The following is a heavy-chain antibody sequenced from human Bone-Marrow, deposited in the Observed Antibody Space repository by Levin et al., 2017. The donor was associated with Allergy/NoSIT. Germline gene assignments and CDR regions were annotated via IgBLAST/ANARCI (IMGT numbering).Heavy chain of an antibody. CDR2: ISSSGNYI. J-gene: IGHJ4*02. D-gene: IGHD1-1*01. Sequence: PGGSLRLSCAASGFTFSSYNMNWVRQAPGKGLEWVSCISSSGNYIYYADSVKGRFTISRDNAKNSLYLQMNSLRVEDTAVYYCTRDKTNCPNDYWGQGTLVTVSS. CDR1: GFTFSSYN. V-gene: IGHV3-21*01. CDR3: TRDKTNCPNDY.